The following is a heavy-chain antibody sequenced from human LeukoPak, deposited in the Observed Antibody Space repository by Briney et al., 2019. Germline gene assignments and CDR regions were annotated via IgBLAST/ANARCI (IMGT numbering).Heavy chain of an antibody. CDR2: ISYDGSNK. J-gene: IGHJ4*02. Sequence: PGRSLRLSCAASGFTFSSYAMHWVRQAPGKGLEWVAVISYDGSNKYYADSVKGRFTISRDNSKNTLYLQMNSLRAEDTAVYYCASSPYCGGDCYPDYWGQGTLVTVSS. V-gene: IGHV3-30*04. CDR3: ASSPYCGGDCYPDY. CDR1: GFTFSSYA. D-gene: IGHD2-21*02.